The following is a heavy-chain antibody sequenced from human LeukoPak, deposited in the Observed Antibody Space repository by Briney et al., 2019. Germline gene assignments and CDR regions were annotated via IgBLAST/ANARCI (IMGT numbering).Heavy chain of an antibody. CDR2: ISSSGSTI. V-gene: IGHV3-48*03. CDR1: GFTFSSYE. CDR3: AKERFNNYYDTQARPGVFDY. Sequence: GGSLRLSCAASGFTFSSYEMNWVRQAPGKGLEGGSYISSSGSTIYYADSVKGRFTISRDNSKNTLYLQMNSLRAEDTAVYYCAKERFNNYYDTQARPGVFDYWGQGTLVTVSS. D-gene: IGHD3-22*01. J-gene: IGHJ4*02.